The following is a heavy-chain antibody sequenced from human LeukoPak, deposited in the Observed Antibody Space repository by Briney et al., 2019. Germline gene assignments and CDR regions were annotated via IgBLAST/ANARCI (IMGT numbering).Heavy chain of an antibody. CDR3: AKDEDDSSGYYLDY. CDR2: ISGSGGST. D-gene: IGHD3-22*01. V-gene: IGHV3-23*01. Sequence: SGGSLRLSCAASGFTFSSYAMSWVRQAPGKGLEWVSAISGSGGSTYYADSVKGRFTISRDNSKNTLYLQMNSLRAEDTAVYYCAKDEDDSSGYYLDYWGQGTLVTVSS. J-gene: IGHJ4*02. CDR1: GFTFSSYA.